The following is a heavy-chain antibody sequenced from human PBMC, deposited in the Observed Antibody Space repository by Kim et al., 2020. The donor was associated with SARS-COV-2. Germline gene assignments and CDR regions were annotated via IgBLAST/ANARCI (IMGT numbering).Heavy chain of an antibody. CDR3: ARGLGYCSSTSCYTYYYYGMDV. CDR1: GYTFTSYY. Sequence: ASVKVSCKASGYTFTSYYMHWVRQAPGQGPEWMGIINPSGGSTSYAQKFQGRVTMTRDTSTSTVYMELSSLRSEDTAVYYCARGLGYCSSTSCYTYYYYGMDVWGQGTTVTVSS. D-gene: IGHD2-2*02. CDR2: INPSGGST. V-gene: IGHV1-46*01. J-gene: IGHJ6*02.